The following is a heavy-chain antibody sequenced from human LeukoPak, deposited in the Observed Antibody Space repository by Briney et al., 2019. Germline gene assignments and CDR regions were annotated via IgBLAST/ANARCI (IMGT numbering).Heavy chain of an antibody. Sequence: PGGALRLSWGASGFTFSDYYLTWIRQAPGEGLGRVSYISSSGSAIYYADSVKGRFTISRDYAKNSLYLQMNSLRAEDTAVYYCAREDLELAAYLEYWGQGTLVTVSS. V-gene: IGHV3-11*04. CDR3: AREDLELAAYLEY. CDR2: ISSSGSAI. D-gene: IGHD6-13*01. CDR1: GFTFSDYY. J-gene: IGHJ4*02.